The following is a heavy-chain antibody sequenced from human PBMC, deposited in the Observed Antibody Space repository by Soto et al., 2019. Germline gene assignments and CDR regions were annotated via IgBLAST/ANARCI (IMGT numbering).Heavy chain of an antibody. Sequence: PGGSLTLSCTASGVSFSSYAMSWVRQAPGAGLGCVSFVGGGGGTTFSADSAKGRFTISRDNSKNTVYPQMSSLRPEGTAIAYCTTAYGPVGTFTRYYNRYSYFYLDLWGQGTQVTVYS. D-gene: IGHD3-16*02. CDR3: TTAYGPVGTFTRYYNRYSYFYLDL. CDR2: VGGGGGTT. V-gene: IGHV3-23*01. J-gene: IGHJ4*02. CDR1: GVSFSSYA.